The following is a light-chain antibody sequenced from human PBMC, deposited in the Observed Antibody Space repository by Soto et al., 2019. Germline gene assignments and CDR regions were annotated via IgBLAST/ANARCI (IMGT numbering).Light chain of an antibody. CDR1: QTVDIN. CDR3: QQYNNWPLT. J-gene: IGKJ1*01. Sequence: EVVLTQSPATLAVSPGASATLTCWASQTVDINLAWYQQLPGQPPRLLIYGASNRATGIPARFSGGGSGTRFPLTIGSLQSEDSAVYYCQQYNNWPLTFGPGTRVEIK. CDR2: GAS. V-gene: IGKV3-15*01.